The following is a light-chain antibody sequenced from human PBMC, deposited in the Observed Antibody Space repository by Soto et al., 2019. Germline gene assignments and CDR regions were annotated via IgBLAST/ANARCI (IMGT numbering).Light chain of an antibody. Sequence: QSVLTQPTSVSGSPGQSITFSCTGTSSDVGGYNYVSWYQHHPGKAPKLMIYEVSNRPSGVSNRFSGSKSGNTASLTVSGLRAEDESIYYCSSYTGTTVIFGGGTKLTVL. CDR1: SSDVGGYNY. J-gene: IGLJ2*01. CDR3: SSYTGTTVI. CDR2: EVS. V-gene: IGLV2-14*01.